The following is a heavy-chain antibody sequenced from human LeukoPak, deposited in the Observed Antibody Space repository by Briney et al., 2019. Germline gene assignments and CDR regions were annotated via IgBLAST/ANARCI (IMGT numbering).Heavy chain of an antibody. D-gene: IGHD4-17*01. CDR3: ARGSKSYGDYIRSRIYYIDY. CDR2: ISNDGSNK. Sequence: PGGSLRLSCVASGFTFSSHEMNWVRQAPGKGLEWVAVISNDGSNKYYADSVKGRFTISRDNSKNTLYLQMNSLRGEDTAVYYCARGSKSYGDYIRSRIYYIDYWGQGTLVTVSS. CDR1: GFTFSSHE. J-gene: IGHJ4*02. V-gene: IGHV3-30*04.